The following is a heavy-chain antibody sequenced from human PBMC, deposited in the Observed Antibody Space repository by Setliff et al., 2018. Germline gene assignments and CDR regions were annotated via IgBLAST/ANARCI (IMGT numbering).Heavy chain of an antibody. D-gene: IGHD6-13*01. CDR1: GFSLNNSGVA. CDR3: AHRQLGSAAAGASFDF. CDR2: MFWNGGE. J-gene: IGHJ4*02. Sequence: SGPTLVNPTQTLTLTCTFSGFSLNNSGVAVGWIRQPPGKALEWLALMFWNGGERYNPSLSSRLSIAKDTSRNEVVLTLINLDPLDTATYYCAHRQLGSAAAGASFDFWGRGTLVTAPQ. V-gene: IGHV2-5*01.